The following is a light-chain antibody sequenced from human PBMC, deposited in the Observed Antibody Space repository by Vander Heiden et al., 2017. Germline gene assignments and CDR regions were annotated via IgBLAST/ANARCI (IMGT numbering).Light chain of an antibody. Sequence: SYVLTQPPSVSVAPGQTARITCGGNNIGSKSVHWYQQKPGQAPVLVVYDDSGRPSGIPERFSGSNSGNTATLTISRVEAGDEADYYCQVWDSSSDHREFGGGTKLTVL. V-gene: IGLV3-21*02. CDR2: DDS. J-gene: IGLJ2*01. CDR1: NIGSKS. CDR3: QVWDSSSDHRE.